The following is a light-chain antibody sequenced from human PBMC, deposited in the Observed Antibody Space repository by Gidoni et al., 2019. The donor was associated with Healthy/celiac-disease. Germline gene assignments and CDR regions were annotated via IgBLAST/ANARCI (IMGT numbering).Light chain of an antibody. J-gene: IGKJ1*01. CDR1: QSVSSSY. Sequence: VDRATLSCRASQSVSSSYLAWYQQKPGQAPRLLIYGASSRATGIPDRFSGSGSGTDFTLTISRLEPEDFAVYYCQQYGSSPWTFGQGTKVEIK. CDR2: GAS. V-gene: IGKV3-20*01. CDR3: QQYGSSPWT.